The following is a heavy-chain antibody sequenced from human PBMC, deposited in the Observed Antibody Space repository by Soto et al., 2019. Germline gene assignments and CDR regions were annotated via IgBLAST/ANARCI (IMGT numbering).Heavy chain of an antibody. CDR2: IIPIFGTA. CDR3: ARDHCSGGSCYSPPSYYGMDV. J-gene: IGHJ6*02. D-gene: IGHD2-15*01. V-gene: IGHV1-69*13. Sequence: ASVKVSCKASGGTFSSYAISWVRQAPGQGLEWMGGIIPIFGTANYAQKFQGRVTITADESTSTAYMELSSLRSEDTAVYYCARDHCSGGSCYSPPSYYGMDVWGQGTTVTVS. CDR1: GGTFSSYA.